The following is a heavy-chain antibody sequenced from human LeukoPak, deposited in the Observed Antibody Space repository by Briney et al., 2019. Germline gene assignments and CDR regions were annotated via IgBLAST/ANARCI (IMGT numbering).Heavy chain of an antibody. CDR1: GGSFSGYY. CDR3: ARQYSSGPDAFDI. D-gene: IGHD6-19*01. Sequence: SETLSLTCAVYGGSFSGYYWGCIRQPPGKGLEWIGSIYYSGSTYYNPSLKSRVTISVDTSKNQFSLKLSSVTAADTAVYYCARQYSSGPDAFDIWGQGTMVTVSS. V-gene: IGHV4-39*01. CDR2: IYYSGST. J-gene: IGHJ3*02.